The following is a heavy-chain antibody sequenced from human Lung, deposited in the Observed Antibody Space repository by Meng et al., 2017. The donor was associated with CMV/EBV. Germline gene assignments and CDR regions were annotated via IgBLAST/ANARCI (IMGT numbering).Heavy chain of an antibody. CDR1: GYTFTSYD. CDR3: ARGFLAAKSGLRSLTY. Sequence: ASVKVSCKAFGYTFTSYDINWVRQATGQGLEWMGWMNPNSGNTGYAQKFQGRVTMTRNTSISTAYMELSSLRSEDTAVYYCARGFLAAKSGLRSLTYWGQGTLVTVSS. J-gene: IGHJ4*02. D-gene: IGHD2-15*01. V-gene: IGHV1-8*01. CDR2: MNPNSGNT.